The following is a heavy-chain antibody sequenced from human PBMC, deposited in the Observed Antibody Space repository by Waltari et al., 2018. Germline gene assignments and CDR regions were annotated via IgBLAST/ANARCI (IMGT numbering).Heavy chain of an antibody. J-gene: IGHJ4*02. CDR2: INADGRYA. Sequence: EVRLVESGGGLVQPGESRRLSCEASGFTFTSHAMSWVRQAPGKGLEWVSGINADGRYADDADSVNGRFTISRDNSRNTLYLHMNSLRGEDTAVYYCAKEIATYSKYPFAFDSWGQGTLVTVSS. V-gene: IGHV3-23*04. CDR3: AKEIATYSKYPFAFDS. CDR1: GFTFTSHA. D-gene: IGHD4-4*01.